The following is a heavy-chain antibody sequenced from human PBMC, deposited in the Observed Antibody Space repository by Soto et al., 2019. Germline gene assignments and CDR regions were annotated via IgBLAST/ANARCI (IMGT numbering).Heavy chain of an antibody. CDR2: IYYSGST. CDR3: ARHYQNIVATHAFDY. V-gene: IGHV4-59*08. Sequence: QVQLQESGPGLVKPSETLSLTCTVSGGSISSYYWSWIRQPPGKGLEWIGYIYYSGSTNYNPSLKSRVTISVDTSKNQFSLKLSSVTAADTAVYYCARHYQNIVATHAFDYWGQGTLVTVSS. D-gene: IGHD5-12*01. CDR1: GGSISSYY. J-gene: IGHJ4*02.